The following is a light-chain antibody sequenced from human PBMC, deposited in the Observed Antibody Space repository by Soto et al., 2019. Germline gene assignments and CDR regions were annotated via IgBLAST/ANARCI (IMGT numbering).Light chain of an antibody. V-gene: IGKV3-11*01. CDR2: DAS. Sequence: LTQSPATLSLSPGETATLSCRASQSVSSFLAWYQQKPGQAPRLLIYDASIRATGIPARFTGSGSETHFTLTISSLEPEDFAVYFCQVRGNWPPYTFSQGTKLEIK. CDR1: QSVSSF. J-gene: IGKJ2*01. CDR3: QVRGNWPPYT.